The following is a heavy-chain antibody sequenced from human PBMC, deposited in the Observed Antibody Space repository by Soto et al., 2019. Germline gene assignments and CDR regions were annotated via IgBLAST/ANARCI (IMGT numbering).Heavy chain of an antibody. Sequence: EVQLLESGGGLVQPGGSLRLSCAASGFTFSSYAMSWVRQAPGKGLEWVSGISGSGGGTYYADSAKGRFTISRDNSKNTLYLQMNSLRAEDTAVYYCGKDGYYDSSGYSHYYYGMDVW. V-gene: IGHV3-23*01. J-gene: IGHJ6*01. D-gene: IGHD3-22*01. CDR1: GFTFSSYA. CDR2: ISGSGGGT. CDR3: GKDGYYDSSGYSHYYYGMDV.